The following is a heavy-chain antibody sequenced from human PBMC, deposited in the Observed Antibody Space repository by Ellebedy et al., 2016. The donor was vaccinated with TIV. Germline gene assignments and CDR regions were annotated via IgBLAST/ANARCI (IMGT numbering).Heavy chain of an antibody. V-gene: IGHV4-59*01. J-gene: IGHJ6*03. CDR2: IYYSGST. Sequence: SETLSLXCTVSGGSISSYYWSWIRQPPGKGLEWIGYIYYSGSTNYNPSLKSRVTISVDTSKNQFSLKLSSVTAADTAVYYCARGGYDFWSGYYSPYYYMDVWGKGTTVTVSS. CDR1: GGSISSYY. CDR3: ARGGYDFWSGYYSPYYYMDV. D-gene: IGHD3-3*01.